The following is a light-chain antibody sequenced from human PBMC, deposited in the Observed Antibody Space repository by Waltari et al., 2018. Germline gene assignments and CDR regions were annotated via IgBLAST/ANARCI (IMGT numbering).Light chain of an antibody. CDR3: QKYGSLPAT. J-gene: IGKJ1*01. V-gene: IGKV3-20*01. CDR1: QSASRT. CDR2: DAS. Sequence: EIVLTQAPGTLSLSPGEGATSSCRASQSASRTVAWYQQKPGQAPRLLIYDASSMAAGIADRFSGSGSGTDFSRTISRLEPEDVAVYYCQKYGSLPATFGQGTKVEIK.